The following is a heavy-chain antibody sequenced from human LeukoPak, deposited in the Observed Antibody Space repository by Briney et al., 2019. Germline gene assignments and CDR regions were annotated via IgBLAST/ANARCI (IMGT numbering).Heavy chain of an antibody. J-gene: IGHJ5*02. CDR1: GFIFSSYG. Sequence: GGSLRLSCVASGFIFSSYGMHWVRQAPGKGLEWVTLISYDGSYKYYADSVKGRFTISRDNAKNTVYLQMNSLRAEDTAVYYCARVLSGSWDWFDPWGQGTLVTVSS. CDR2: ISYDGSYK. D-gene: IGHD3-22*01. CDR3: ARVLSGSWDWFDP. V-gene: IGHV3-30*03.